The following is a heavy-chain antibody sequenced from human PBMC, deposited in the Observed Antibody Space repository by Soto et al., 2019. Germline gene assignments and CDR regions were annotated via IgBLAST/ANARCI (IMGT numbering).Heavy chain of an antibody. CDR1: GFPFSRYG. CDR3: ARDWGGLQDRYYYYYMDV. D-gene: IGHD3-16*01. Sequence: QVQLVESGGGVVQPGRSLRLSCAASGFPFSRYGMHWVRQAPGKGLERVAVIWYDGRNKYYADSLKGRFTISRDNSKNTLYRQRNSLRAEDTAVYYCARDWGGLQDRYYYYYMDVWGKGTTVIVSS. J-gene: IGHJ6*03. CDR2: IWYDGRNK. V-gene: IGHV3-33*01.